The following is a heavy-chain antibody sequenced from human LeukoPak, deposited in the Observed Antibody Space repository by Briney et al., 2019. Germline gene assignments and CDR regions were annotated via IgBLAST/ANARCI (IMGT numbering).Heavy chain of an antibody. D-gene: IGHD2-2*01. V-gene: IGHV1-18*01. CDR1: GYSFTIYG. CDR2: ISAYNGHT. CDR3: ARDRARSAMAREFQH. Sequence: ASVKVSCKASGYSFTIYGFSWVRQAPGQGLEWSGWISAYNGHTEYAQKFQGRVTMTTDTSTSTAYMELRSLRSDDTAVYFCARDRARSAMAREFQHWGQGTQVTVSS. J-gene: IGHJ1*01.